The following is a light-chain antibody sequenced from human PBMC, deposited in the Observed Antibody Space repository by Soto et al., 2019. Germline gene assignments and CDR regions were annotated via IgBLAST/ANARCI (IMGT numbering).Light chain of an antibody. V-gene: IGKV1D-12*01. CDR3: QQANSFPLT. Sequence: DIQMTQSPSSVSASVGDRVTITCRASQGISSWLAWCQQKPGKAPKLLIYAASSLQSVVPSRFSGSGTGTDFTLTISSLQPEDFATYYCQQANSFPLTFGGGTKVEIK. CDR2: AAS. CDR1: QGISSW. J-gene: IGKJ4*01.